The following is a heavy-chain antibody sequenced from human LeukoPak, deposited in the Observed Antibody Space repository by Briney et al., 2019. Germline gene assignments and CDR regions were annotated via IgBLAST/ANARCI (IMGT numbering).Heavy chain of an antibody. Sequence: GGSLRLSCAASGFTFSSYAMHWVRQAPGKGLEWVAVISYDGSNKYYADSVKGRFTISRDNSKNTLYLQMNSLRAEDTAVYYCARDNFQGYYGMDVWGQGTTVTVSS. CDR3: ARDNFQGYYGMDV. CDR1: GFTFSSYA. J-gene: IGHJ6*02. V-gene: IGHV3-30-3*01. CDR2: ISYDGSNK.